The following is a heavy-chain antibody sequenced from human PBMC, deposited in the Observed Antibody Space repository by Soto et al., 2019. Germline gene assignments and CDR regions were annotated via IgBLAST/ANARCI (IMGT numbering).Heavy chain of an antibody. CDR3: ARVSVDTAMGIPRNWFDP. D-gene: IGHD5-18*01. J-gene: IGHJ5*02. Sequence: QVQLVQSGAEVKKPGASVKVSCKASGYTFTSYGISWVQQAPGQGLEWMGWISAYNGNTNYAQKLQGRVTMTTDTSTSTAYMELRSLRSDDTAVYYCARVSVDTAMGIPRNWFDPWGQGTLVTVSS. V-gene: IGHV1-18*04. CDR1: GYTFTSYG. CDR2: ISAYNGNT.